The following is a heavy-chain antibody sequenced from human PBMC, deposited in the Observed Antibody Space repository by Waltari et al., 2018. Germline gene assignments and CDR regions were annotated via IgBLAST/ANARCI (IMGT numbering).Heavy chain of an antibody. J-gene: IGHJ4*02. V-gene: IGHV3-74*01. CDR3: ARVSHNSGSYGDY. Sequence: EVLLVESGGGSLQPGESRRLSCAASGFTFSDQWMHWVRQAPGKGLVWVSHITRDGRTTYADSVKGRFTISRDNAHNTLYLQMNSLRSEDTAVYYCARVSHNSGSYGDYWGQGTLVTVSS. CDR1: GFTFSDQW. CDR2: ITRDGRTT. D-gene: IGHD1-26*01.